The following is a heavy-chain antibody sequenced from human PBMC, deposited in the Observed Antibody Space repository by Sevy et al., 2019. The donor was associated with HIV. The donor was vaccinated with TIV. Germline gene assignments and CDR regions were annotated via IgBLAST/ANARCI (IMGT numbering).Heavy chain of an antibody. V-gene: IGHV4-59*01. CDR1: GGSISSYY. CDR3: ARGGIAAHRPYDY. J-gene: IGHJ4*02. CDR2: IYYSGST. D-gene: IGHD6-13*01. Sequence: SETLSLTCTVSGGSISSYYWSRIRQPPGKGLEWIGYIYYSGSTNYNPSLKSRVTISVDTSKNQFSLKLSSVTAADTAVYYCARGGIAAHRPYDYWGQGTLVTVSS.